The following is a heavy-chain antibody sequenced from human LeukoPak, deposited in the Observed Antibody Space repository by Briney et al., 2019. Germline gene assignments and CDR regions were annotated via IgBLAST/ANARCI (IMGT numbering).Heavy chain of an antibody. Sequence: ASVKVSCKASGYTFTSYGISWVRQAPGQGLEWMGWISAYNGNTNYAQKLQGRVTMTTDTSTSTAYMELRSLRSDDTAVYYCAGDPGDYDILTGYFQGFDYWGQGTLVTVSS. D-gene: IGHD3-9*01. J-gene: IGHJ4*02. CDR2: ISAYNGNT. V-gene: IGHV1-18*01. CDR3: AGDPGDYDILTGYFQGFDY. CDR1: GYTFTSYG.